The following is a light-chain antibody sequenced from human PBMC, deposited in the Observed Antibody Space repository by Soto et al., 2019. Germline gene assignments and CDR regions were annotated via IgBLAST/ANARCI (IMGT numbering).Light chain of an antibody. CDR1: QSVRSS. J-gene: IGKJ4*01. V-gene: IGKV3-11*01. CDR3: HQRSNWPLT. Sequence: EIALTQSPATLSLSPGERATLSCRASQSVRSSLAWYQQKPGQAPRPLIYDASNRATGIPPRFSGSGSGTDFTLTISNLEPEDFAVYYCHQRSNWPLTFGGGTKVDIK. CDR2: DAS.